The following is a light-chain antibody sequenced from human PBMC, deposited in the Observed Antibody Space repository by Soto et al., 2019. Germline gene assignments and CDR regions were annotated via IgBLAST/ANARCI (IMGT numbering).Light chain of an antibody. CDR2: GAS. Sequence: EIVMTQSPATLSVSPGERVTLSCRASQSVSSRLAWYHQKPGQSPRLLIYGASTRATGIPARFSGSGSGTEFTLTISSLQSEDFGLYYCHQYNNFWTFVQGTKVDIK. CDR3: HQYNNFWT. J-gene: IGKJ1*01. V-gene: IGKV3-15*01. CDR1: QSVSSR.